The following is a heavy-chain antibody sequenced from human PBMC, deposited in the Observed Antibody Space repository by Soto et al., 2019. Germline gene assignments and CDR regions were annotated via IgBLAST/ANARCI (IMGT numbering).Heavy chain of an antibody. CDR2: IFFTGSA. J-gene: IGHJ6*02. Sequence: SGTLDDGSTVCGGSVSAGSYDWTWIRQPPGKGLDWIGKIFFTGSAHYNPSLRNRVTMSVDTSKDQFSLTLTSVTAADTAVYYCARDGHGMDVWGQGTTVTVSS. CDR1: GGSVSAGSYD. CDR3: ARDGHGMDV. V-gene: IGHV4-61*01.